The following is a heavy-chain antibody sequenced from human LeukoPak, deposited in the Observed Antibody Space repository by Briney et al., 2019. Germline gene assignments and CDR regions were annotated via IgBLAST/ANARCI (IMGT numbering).Heavy chain of an antibody. D-gene: IGHD2-15*01. CDR1: GFIFSSYA. V-gene: IGHV3-23*01. Sequence: GGSLRLSCAASGFIFSSYAMSWVRQAPGKGLEWVSAISSSGGRTYYADSVKGRFTISRDNSKNTLYLQMNSLRAEDTAVYYCAKGYCSGGSCYSWLFDYWGQGTLVTVSS. CDR3: AKGYCSGGSCYSWLFDY. J-gene: IGHJ4*02. CDR2: ISSSGGRT.